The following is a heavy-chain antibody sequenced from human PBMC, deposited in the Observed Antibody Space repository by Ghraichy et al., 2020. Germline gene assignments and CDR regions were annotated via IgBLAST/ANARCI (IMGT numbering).Heavy chain of an antibody. V-gene: IGHV3-30-3*01. CDR3: ARDPNDNSGWSSYFDY. CDR2: MSYDGNNK. Sequence: GGSLRLSCAASGFTFSRYAMHWVRQAPGKGLEWVAVMSYDGNNKYYSDSVKGRFTISRDNSRNTLYLHMNSLRAEDTAVYYCARDPNDNSGWSSYFDYWGQGALVTVSS. J-gene: IGHJ4*02. D-gene: IGHD6-19*01. CDR1: GFTFSRYA.